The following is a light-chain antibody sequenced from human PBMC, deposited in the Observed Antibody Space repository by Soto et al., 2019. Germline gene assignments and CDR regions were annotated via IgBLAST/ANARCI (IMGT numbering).Light chain of an antibody. Sequence: DIQMTQSPSALSSSVGDTVTITCRASQSVSGWLAWYQQKPGKAPKLLIYDVSALPRGVPSRFSGSGSGTESTLTISSLQPDDFATYYCQQYNSYWTFGQGTKVDIK. CDR3: QQYNSYWT. CDR2: DVS. V-gene: IGKV1-5*01. J-gene: IGKJ1*01. CDR1: QSVSGW.